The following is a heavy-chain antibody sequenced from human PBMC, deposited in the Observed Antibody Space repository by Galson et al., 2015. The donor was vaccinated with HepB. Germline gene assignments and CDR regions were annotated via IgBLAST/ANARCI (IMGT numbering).Heavy chain of an antibody. V-gene: IGHV3-23*01. Sequence: SLRLSCAASGFTFSSYAMSWVRQAPGKGLEWVSAISGSGGSTYYADSVKGRFTISRDNSKNTLYLQMNSLRAEDTAVYYCAKGRLFIKGYFDYWGQGTLVTVSS. D-gene: IGHD3-16*02. CDR2: ISGSGGST. CDR1: GFTFSSYA. CDR3: AKGRLFIKGYFDY. J-gene: IGHJ4*02.